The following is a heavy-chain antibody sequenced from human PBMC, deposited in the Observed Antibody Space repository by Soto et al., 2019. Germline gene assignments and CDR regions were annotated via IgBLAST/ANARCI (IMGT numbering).Heavy chain of an antibody. CDR1: GYTFTSYD. V-gene: IGHV1-8*01. CDR3: ARGRIAARTKPFDY. D-gene: IGHD6-6*01. CDR2: MNPNSGNT. J-gene: IGHJ4*02. Sequence: QVQLVQSGAEVKKPGASVKVSCKASGYTFTSYDINWVRQATGQGLEWMGWMNPNSGNTGNAQKFQGRVTMTRNTSISTAYMELSSLRSEDTAVYYCARGRIAARTKPFDYWGQGTLVTVSS.